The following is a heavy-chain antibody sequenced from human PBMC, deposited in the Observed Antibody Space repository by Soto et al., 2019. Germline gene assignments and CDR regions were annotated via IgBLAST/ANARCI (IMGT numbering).Heavy chain of an antibody. CDR3: ARGEDYSSYYGMDV. V-gene: IGHV1-8*01. Sequence: ASVKVSCKASGYTFTSYDINWVRQATGQGLEWMGWMNPNSGNTGYAQKFQGRVTMTRNTSISTAYMELSSLRSEDTAVYYCARGEDYSSYYGMDVWGQGTTVTVSS. D-gene: IGHD4-4*01. J-gene: IGHJ6*02. CDR2: MNPNSGNT. CDR1: GYTFTSYD.